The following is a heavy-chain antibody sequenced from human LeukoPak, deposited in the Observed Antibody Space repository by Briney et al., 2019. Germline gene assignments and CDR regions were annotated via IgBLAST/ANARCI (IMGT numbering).Heavy chain of an antibody. Sequence: PSQTLSLTCTVSGGSISSYYWSWIRQPAGKGLEWIGRIYTSGSTNYNPSLKSRVTMSVDTSKNQFSLKLSSMTAADTAVYYCARVNGDQLLYSWFDPWGQGTLVTVSS. D-gene: IGHD2-2*01. CDR1: GGSISSYY. V-gene: IGHV4-4*07. CDR3: ARVNGDQLLYSWFDP. J-gene: IGHJ5*02. CDR2: IYTSGST.